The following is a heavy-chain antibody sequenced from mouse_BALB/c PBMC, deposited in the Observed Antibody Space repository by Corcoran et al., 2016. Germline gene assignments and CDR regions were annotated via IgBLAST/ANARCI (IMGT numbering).Heavy chain of an antibody. D-gene: IGHD2-4*01. J-gene: IGHJ4*01. CDR2: ILPGSGST. CDR1: GYTFSSYW. CDR3: ARSTMITTSSMDY. V-gene: IGHV1-9*01. Sequence: QVQLQQSGAELMKPGASVKISCKATGYTFSSYWIEWVKQRPGHGLEWIGEILPGSGSTNYNEKFKGKATFTADTSSNTAYMQLSSLTSDDSAVYYCARSTMITTSSMDYWGQGTSVTVSS.